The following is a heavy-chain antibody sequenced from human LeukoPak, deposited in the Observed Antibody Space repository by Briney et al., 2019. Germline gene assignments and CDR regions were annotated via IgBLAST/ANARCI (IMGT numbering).Heavy chain of an antibody. D-gene: IGHD4-17*01. CDR1: GVSFSGYY. J-gene: IGHJ4*02. Sequence: SETLSLTCAVYGVSFSGYYWSWIRQPPEKGREWVGYIYYSGSTNYNPSLKSRVPISVDTSKNQFSMKLSSVTAADTAVYYCARALRTRAFDYWGQGTLVTVSS. CDR2: IYYSGST. CDR3: ARALRTRAFDY. V-gene: IGHV4-59*01.